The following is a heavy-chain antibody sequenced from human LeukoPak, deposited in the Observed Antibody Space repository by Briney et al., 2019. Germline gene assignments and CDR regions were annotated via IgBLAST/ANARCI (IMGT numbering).Heavy chain of an antibody. Sequence: RASVKVSCKASGYTFTSYDINWVRQAIGQGLEWMGWMNPNSGNTGYAQKFQGRVTMTRNTSISTAYMELSSLRSEDTAVYYCARSSKYSSSSGDFDYWGQGTLVTVSS. CDR3: ARSSKYSSSSGDFDY. V-gene: IGHV1-8*01. D-gene: IGHD6-6*01. CDR2: MNPNSGNT. CDR1: GYTFTSYD. J-gene: IGHJ4*02.